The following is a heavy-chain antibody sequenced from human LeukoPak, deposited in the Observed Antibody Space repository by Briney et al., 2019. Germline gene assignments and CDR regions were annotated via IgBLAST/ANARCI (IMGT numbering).Heavy chain of an antibody. V-gene: IGHV3-21*01. J-gene: IGHJ5*02. CDR1: GFTFSSYS. Sequence: PGGSLRLSCAASGFTFSSYSMNWVSQAPGKGLEWVSSISSSSSYIYYADSVKGRFTISRDNAKNSLYLQMNSLRAEDTAVYYCARASHYYDSSGSLPWGQGTLVTVSS. CDR3: ARASHYYDSSGSLP. CDR2: ISSSSSYI. D-gene: IGHD3-22*01.